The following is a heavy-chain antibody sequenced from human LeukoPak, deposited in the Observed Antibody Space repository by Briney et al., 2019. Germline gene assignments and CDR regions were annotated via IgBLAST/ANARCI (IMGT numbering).Heavy chain of an antibody. CDR1: GGTFSSYA. CDR3: ARSNQDSSGYYNHWYFDL. J-gene: IGHJ2*01. V-gene: IGHV1-69*01. Sequence: SVKVSFKASGGTFSSYAISWVRQAPGQGLEWMGGIIPIFGTANYAQKFQGRVTITADESTSTAYMELSSLRSEDTAVYYCARSNQDSSGYYNHWYFDLWGRGTLVTVSS. D-gene: IGHD3-22*01. CDR2: IIPIFGTA.